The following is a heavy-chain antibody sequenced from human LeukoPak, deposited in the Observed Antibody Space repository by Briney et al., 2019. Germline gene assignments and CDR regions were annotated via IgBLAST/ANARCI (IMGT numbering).Heavy chain of an antibody. CDR3: ARGKYASFDN. CDR2: TYYMPRWSF. CDR1: GDSIFTNNIA. J-gene: IGHJ4*02. D-gene: IGHD2-2*01. V-gene: IGHV6-1*01. Sequence: SQTLSLTCAISGDSIFTNNIAWNWIRQPPSRGLEWLGSTYYMPRWSFDYAVSVKSRISIKADTPKNPFSLQMSSVTPEDTVVYYCARGKYASFDNWGQGNLGTASS.